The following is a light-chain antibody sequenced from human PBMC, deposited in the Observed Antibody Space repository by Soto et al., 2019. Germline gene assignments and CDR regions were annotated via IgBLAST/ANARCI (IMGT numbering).Light chain of an antibody. V-gene: IGKV3-20*01. CDR3: QQYGSSPRT. Sequence: EIVLTQSPGTLSLSPGETATLSCRASQSVSSSYLAWYQQKPDQAPRLLIYGASSRATGIPDRFSGSGSGTDFTLTISRLEPEDFAVYSCQQYGSSPRTFGQGTKLEIK. CDR1: QSVSSSY. J-gene: IGKJ2*01. CDR2: GAS.